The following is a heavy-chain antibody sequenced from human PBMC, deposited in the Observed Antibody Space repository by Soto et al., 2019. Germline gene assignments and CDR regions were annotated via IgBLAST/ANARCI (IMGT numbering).Heavy chain of an antibody. CDR2: ISAHNGNT. Sequence: QVHLVQSGAEVKKPGASVKVSCKGSGYAFTTYGITWVRQAPGQGLEWMGWISAHNGNTNYAQKPPGGFTVTKDTSTSTAYMELRSLRSADTAVYYCARGRYGDYWGQGALVTVSS. CDR1: GYAFTTYG. CDR3: ARGRYGDY. V-gene: IGHV1-18*01. D-gene: IGHD1-1*01. J-gene: IGHJ4*02.